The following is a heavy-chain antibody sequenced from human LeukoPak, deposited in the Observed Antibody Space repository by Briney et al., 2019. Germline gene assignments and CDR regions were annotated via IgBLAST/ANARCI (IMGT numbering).Heavy chain of an antibody. V-gene: IGHV4-34*01. CDR1: GGSFSGYY. J-gene: IGHJ4*02. Sequence: PSETLSLTCAVYGGSFSGYYWSWIRQPPGKGLEWIGEINHSGSTNYNPSLKSRVTISVDTSKNQFSLKLSSVTAADTAAYYCARNYDPDYWGQGTLVTVSS. CDR2: INHSGST. CDR3: ARNYDPDY. D-gene: IGHD3-3*01.